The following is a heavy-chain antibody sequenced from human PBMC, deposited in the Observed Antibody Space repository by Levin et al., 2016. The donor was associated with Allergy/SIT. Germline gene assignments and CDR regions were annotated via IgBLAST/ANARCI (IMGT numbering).Heavy chain of an antibody. J-gene: IGHJ4*02. Sequence: GSLRLSCTVSGGSISSYYWTWIRQPPGKGLEWIGYIYYSGSTDYNPSLKSRVTISVDTSKNQFSLKLSSVTAADTAVYYCARTYYHDSSGYFDYWGQGTLVTVSS. CDR3: ARTYYHDSSGYFDY. D-gene: IGHD3-22*01. CDR1: GGSISSYY. V-gene: IGHV4-59*01. CDR2: IYYSGST.